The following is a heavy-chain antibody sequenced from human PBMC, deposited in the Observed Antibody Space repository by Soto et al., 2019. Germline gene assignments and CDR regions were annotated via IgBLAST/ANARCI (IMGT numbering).Heavy chain of an antibody. J-gene: IGHJ6*01. CDR1: GYTFTGYY. CDR2: INPNSGGT. V-gene: IGHV1-2*04. D-gene: IGHD1-1*01. CDR3: ARGLEYYYYGMEL. Sequence: ASLKVSCKASGYTFTGYYMHWVRQAPGQGLEWMGWINPNSGGTNYAQKFQGWVTMTRDTSISTAYMELSRLRSDDTAVYYCARGLEYYYYGMELLGEGTTVIVS.